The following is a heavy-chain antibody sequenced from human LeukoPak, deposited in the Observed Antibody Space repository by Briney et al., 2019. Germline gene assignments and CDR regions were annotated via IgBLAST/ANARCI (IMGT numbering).Heavy chain of an antibody. CDR1: GFTFSSYA. V-gene: IGHV3-30-3*01. CDR2: ISYDGSNK. CDR3: ARDPTQYLRYGHFDY. J-gene: IGHJ4*02. D-gene: IGHD5/OR15-5a*01. Sequence: GRSLRLSCAASGFTFSSYAMHWVRQAPGKGLEWVAVISYDGSNKYYADSVKGRFTISRDNSKNTLYLQMNSLRAEDTAVYYCARDPTQYLRYGHFDYWGQGTLVTVSS.